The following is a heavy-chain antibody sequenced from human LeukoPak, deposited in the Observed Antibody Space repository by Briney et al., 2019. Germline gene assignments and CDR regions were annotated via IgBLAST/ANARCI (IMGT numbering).Heavy chain of an antibody. CDR3: ARAASGAARYRAFDI. J-gene: IGHJ3*02. CDR1: GYTFTSYG. D-gene: IGHD3-10*01. Sequence: GASVKVSCKASGYTFTSYGISWVRQAPGQGLEWMGWISGYNGNRNYAQNLQGRVTMTTDTSTSIAYMEVRSLRSDDTAVYYCARAASGAARYRAFDIWGRGTMVTVSS. CDR2: ISGYNGNR. V-gene: IGHV1-18*01.